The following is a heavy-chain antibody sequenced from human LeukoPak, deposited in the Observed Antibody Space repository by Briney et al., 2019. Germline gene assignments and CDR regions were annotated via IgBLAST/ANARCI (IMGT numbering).Heavy chain of an antibody. Sequence: PGGSLRLSCVASGFTFSSYSMNWARQAPGKGLEWVSYISRSSSTIYYAGSVKGRFTISRDNGKNSLYLQMNSLRAEDTAVYYCARAGAGYCSTTSCYYFDYWGQGTLVTVS. J-gene: IGHJ4*02. CDR3: ARAGAGYCSTTSCYYFDY. D-gene: IGHD2-2*03. V-gene: IGHV3-48*01. CDR2: ISRSSSTI. CDR1: GFTFSSYS.